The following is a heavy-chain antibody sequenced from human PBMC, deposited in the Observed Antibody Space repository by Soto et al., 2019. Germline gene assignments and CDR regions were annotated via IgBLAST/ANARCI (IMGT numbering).Heavy chain of an antibody. CDR3: AKRMIKFGGVIVYDAFDI. CDR2: ISGSGGST. CDR1: GFTFSSYA. J-gene: IGHJ3*02. D-gene: IGHD3-16*02. V-gene: IGHV3-23*01. Sequence: EVQLLESGGGLVQPGGSLRLSCAASGFTFSSYAMSWVRQAPGKGLEWVSAISGSGGSTYYADSVKGRFTISRDNSKNTLHLQMNSLRAEDKAVYYCAKRMIKFGGVIVYDAFDIWGQGTMVTVSS.